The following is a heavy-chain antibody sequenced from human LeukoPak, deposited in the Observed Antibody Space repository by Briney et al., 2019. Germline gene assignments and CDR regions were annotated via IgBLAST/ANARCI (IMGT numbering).Heavy chain of an antibody. J-gene: IGHJ4*02. Sequence: ASVKVSCKASGYTFTSYAMNWVRQAPGQGLEWMGWINTNTGNPTYAQGFTGRFVFSLDTSVSTAYLQISGLKAEDTAVYYCAAEVAAPAFDYWGQGTLVTVSS. V-gene: IGHV7-4-1*02. D-gene: IGHD2-15*01. CDR1: GYTFTSYA. CDR2: INTNTGNP. CDR3: AAEVAAPAFDY.